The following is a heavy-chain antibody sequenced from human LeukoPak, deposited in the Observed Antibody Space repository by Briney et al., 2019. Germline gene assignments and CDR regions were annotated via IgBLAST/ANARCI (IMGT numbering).Heavy chain of an antibody. V-gene: IGHV3-53*01. J-gene: IGHJ6*02. CDR1: GFTVDSNY. D-gene: IGHD6-19*01. CDR3: TRDLAAVPGPRMDV. CDR2: IYTGGNT. Sequence: GGSLRLSCAASGFTVDSNYLSWVRQAPGKGLEWVSTIYTGGNTYYAASVKGRFTISRDNARNSLYLQMDSLRDDDTAMYFCTRDLAAVPGPRMDVWGQGTTVTVSS.